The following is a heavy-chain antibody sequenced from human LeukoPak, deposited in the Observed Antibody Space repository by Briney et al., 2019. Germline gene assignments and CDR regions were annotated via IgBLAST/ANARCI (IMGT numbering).Heavy chain of an antibody. CDR2: ISSNGGST. V-gene: IGHV3-64D*09. Sequence: TGGSLRLSCSASGFTFSSYAMHWVHQAPGKGLEYVSAISSNGGSTYYADSVKGRFTISRDNSKNTLYLQMSSLRAEDTAVYYCVKGYCGSISCYGDYWGQGTLVTVSS. CDR3: VKGYCGSISCYGDY. J-gene: IGHJ4*02. CDR1: GFTFSSYA. D-gene: IGHD2-2*01.